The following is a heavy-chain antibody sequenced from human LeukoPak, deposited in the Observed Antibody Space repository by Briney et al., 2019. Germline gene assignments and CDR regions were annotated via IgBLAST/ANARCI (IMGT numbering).Heavy chain of an antibody. J-gene: IGHJ4*02. D-gene: IGHD6-13*01. CDR3: ARYSSPQVGFDY. CDR2: ISAYNGNT. CDR1: GYTFTSYG. V-gene: IGHV1-18*01. Sequence: ASVKVSCKASGYTFTSYGISLVRQAPGQGLEWMGWISAYNGNTNYAQKLQGRVTMTTDTSTSTAYMELRSLRSDDTAVYCCARYSSPQVGFDYWGQGTLVTVSS.